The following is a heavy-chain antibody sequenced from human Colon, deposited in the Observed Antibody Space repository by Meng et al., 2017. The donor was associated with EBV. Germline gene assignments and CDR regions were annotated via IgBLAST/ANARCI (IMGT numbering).Heavy chain of an antibody. J-gene: IGHJ4*02. Sequence: GQLKESGPGLVNPSQPLSLPCTVSGGSISSGDYYWSWIRQPPGKGLEWVGRIKSKTDGGTTDYAAPVKGRFTISRDESKNTVHLQMNSLTTEDTAIYYCIHLRNNQLLDWAQGTLVTVSS. V-gene: IGHV3-15*01. CDR2: IKSKTDGGTT. CDR1: GGSISSGDYY. CDR3: IHLRNNQLLD. D-gene: IGHD2-2*01.